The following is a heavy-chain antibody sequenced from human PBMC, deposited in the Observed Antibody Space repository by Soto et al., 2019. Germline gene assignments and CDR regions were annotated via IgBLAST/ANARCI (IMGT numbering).Heavy chain of an antibody. J-gene: IGHJ5*02. D-gene: IGHD4-17*01. CDR2: IYYSGST. Sequence: PSETLSLTCTVSGGSISSYYWSWIRQPPGKGLEWIGYIYYSGSTNYNPSLKSRVAIAVDTSKNQFSLKLSSVTAADTAVYYCAREPSGDYLLPWMCWFDPWGQGTLVTVSS. CDR3: AREPSGDYLLPWMCWFDP. CDR1: GGSISSYY. V-gene: IGHV4-59*01.